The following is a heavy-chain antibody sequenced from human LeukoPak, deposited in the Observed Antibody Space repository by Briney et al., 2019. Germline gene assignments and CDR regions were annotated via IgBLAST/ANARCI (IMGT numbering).Heavy chain of an antibody. D-gene: IGHD5-12*01. CDR2: ISSSSSYI. J-gene: IGHJ4*02. Sequence: GGSLRLSCAAPGFTFSSYSMNWVRQAPGKGLEWVSCISSSSSYIYYADSVKGRFTISRDDAKNSLYLQMNSLRGDDTAVYYCAGERGGYGFYWGQGTLVTVSS. V-gene: IGHV3-21*01. CDR3: AGERGGYGFY. CDR1: GFTFSSYS.